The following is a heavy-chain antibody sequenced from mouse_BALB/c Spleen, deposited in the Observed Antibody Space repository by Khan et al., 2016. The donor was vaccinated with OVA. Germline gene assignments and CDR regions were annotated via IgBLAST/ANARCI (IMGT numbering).Heavy chain of an antibody. CDR2: INPSNGGT. Sequence: QIQLVQSGAELVKPGASVRLSCKASGYTFTSYYLYWVKQRPGHGLEWIGDINPSNGGTNFNENFKTKATLTVDKSSSTAYMQLSSLTSEDSAVYYGTRSGYGAFAYWGQGTMVTVAA. D-gene: IGHD1-1*02. V-gene: IGHV1S81*02. J-gene: IGHJ3*01. CDR3: TRSGYGAFAY. CDR1: GYTFTSYY.